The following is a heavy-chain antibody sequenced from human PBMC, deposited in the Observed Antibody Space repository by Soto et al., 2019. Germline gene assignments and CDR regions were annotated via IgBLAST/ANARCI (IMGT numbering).Heavy chain of an antibody. Sequence: QVQLLQSGAEVKRPGASVNVSCKAFGYTFTTYYMHWVEQAPGQGLEWMGMIKPTSGSTTYPQNFQGRVTMTRDKSTRTVYMELNSLRSEDTAVYYCARLDIVGPSTVPWGQGPLVTVSS. CDR3: ARLDIVGPSTVP. D-gene: IGHD1-26*01. CDR1: GYTFTTYY. V-gene: IGHV1-46*01. J-gene: IGHJ5*02. CDR2: IKPTSGST.